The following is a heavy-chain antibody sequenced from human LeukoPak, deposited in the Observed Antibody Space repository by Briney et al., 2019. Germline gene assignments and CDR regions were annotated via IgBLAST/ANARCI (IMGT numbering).Heavy chain of an antibody. Sequence: PGGSLRLSCAASGFTVSSNYMSWVRQAPGKGLEWVSVIYSGGSPYYADSVKGRFTISRDNAKNSLYLQMNSLRAEDTAVYFCAKSTRAVMAMMDVWGKGTTVTVSS. D-gene: IGHD3-16*01. V-gene: IGHV3-53*01. CDR3: AKSTRAVMAMMDV. CDR1: GFTVSSNY. CDR2: IYSGGSP. J-gene: IGHJ6*04.